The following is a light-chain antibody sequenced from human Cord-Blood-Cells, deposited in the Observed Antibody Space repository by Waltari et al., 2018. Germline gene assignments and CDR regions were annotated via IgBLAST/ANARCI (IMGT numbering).Light chain of an antibody. J-gene: IGKJ2*03. CDR2: AAS. Sequence: SFSASTGDRVTITCRASQGISSYLAWYQQKPGKAPKLLIYAASTLQSGVPSRFSGSGSGTDFTLTISCLQSEDFATYYCQQYYSYPHSFGQGTKLEIK. V-gene: IGKV1-8*01. CDR1: QGISSY. CDR3: QQYYSYPHS.